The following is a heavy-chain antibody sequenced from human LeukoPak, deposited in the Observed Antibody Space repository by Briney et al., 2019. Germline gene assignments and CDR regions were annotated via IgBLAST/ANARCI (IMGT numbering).Heavy chain of an antibody. D-gene: IGHD5-12*01. V-gene: IGHV3-9*01. CDR2: INWNSDSI. J-gene: IGHJ4*02. Sequence: GGSLRLSCAASGFTFSDYYMNWIRQAPGKGLEGVPGINWNSDSIGYADSVKGRFTTSRDNARNSLYLQMNSLRAEDTAFYYCAINGGGDSGYGNFDYWGQGTLVTVSS. CDR3: AINGGGDSGYGNFDY. CDR1: GFTFSDYY.